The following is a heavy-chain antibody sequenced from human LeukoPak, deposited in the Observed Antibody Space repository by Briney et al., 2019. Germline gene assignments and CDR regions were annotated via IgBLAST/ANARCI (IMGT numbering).Heavy chain of an antibody. Sequence: SVKVSCKASGGTFSSYAISWVRQAPGQGLEWMGGIIPIFGTANYAQKFRGRVTITADESTSTAYMELSSLRSEDTAVYYCARVAVRFLEWPNPYYMDVWGKGTTVTVSS. CDR1: GGTFSSYA. CDR2: IIPIFGTA. J-gene: IGHJ6*03. CDR3: ARVAVRFLEWPNPYYMDV. V-gene: IGHV1-69*01. D-gene: IGHD3-3*01.